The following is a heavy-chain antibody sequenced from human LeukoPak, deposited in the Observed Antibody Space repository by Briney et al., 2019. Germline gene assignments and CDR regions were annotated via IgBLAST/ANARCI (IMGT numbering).Heavy chain of an antibody. D-gene: IGHD1-14*01. V-gene: IGHV3-48*01. Sequence: QTGGSLRLSCSASGFTFSSYSMSWVRRAPGKGLKWVSYISASGTIYYADSVKGRFTISRDNAENSLYLQMNSLGAEDTAVYYCARVYRPFDCWGQGTLVTVSS. J-gene: IGHJ4*02. CDR1: GFTFSSYS. CDR3: ARVYRPFDC. CDR2: ISASGTI.